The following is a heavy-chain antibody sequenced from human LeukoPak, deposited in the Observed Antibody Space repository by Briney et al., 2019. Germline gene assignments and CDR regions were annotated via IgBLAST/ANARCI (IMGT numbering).Heavy chain of an antibody. CDR1: GFTFSSYS. Sequence: KTGGSLRLSCAASGFTFSSYSMNWVRQAPGKGLEWVSSISSSSSYIYYADSVKGRFTISRDNAKNSLYLQMNSLRAEDTAVYYCARVFTMATMGAGDYWGQGTLVTVSS. V-gene: IGHV3-21*01. CDR2: ISSSSSYI. J-gene: IGHJ4*02. CDR3: ARVFTMATMGAGDY. D-gene: IGHD5-24*01.